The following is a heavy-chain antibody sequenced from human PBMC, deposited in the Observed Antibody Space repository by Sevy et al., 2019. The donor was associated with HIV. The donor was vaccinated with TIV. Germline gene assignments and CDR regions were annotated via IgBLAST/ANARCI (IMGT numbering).Heavy chain of an antibody. D-gene: IGHD4-17*01. V-gene: IGHV1-3*01. CDR3: ARYGDYDPLYFDY. CDR2: INAGNGNT. J-gene: IGHJ4*02. Sequence: ASVKVSCKASGYTFTSYAMHWVRQAPGQRLEWMGWINAGNGNTKYSQKFQGRVTITRDTSASTADMELSSLRSEDTAVYYCARYGDYDPLYFDYWGQGTLVTVSS. CDR1: GYTFTSYA.